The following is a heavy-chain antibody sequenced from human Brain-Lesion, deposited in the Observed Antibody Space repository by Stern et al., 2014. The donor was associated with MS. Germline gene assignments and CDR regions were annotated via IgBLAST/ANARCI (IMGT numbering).Heavy chain of an antibody. V-gene: IGHV4-61*02. CDR3: ARGRVVPGFQYYATDV. CDR2: IFNSGST. Sequence: QLQLQESGPGLVKPSQTLSLSCTVSGGSISSGGYYWSWIRPPAGKGLEWIGRIFNSGSTSYNPPLNSPAPISNETHQNTFPLLLNPMTAADTAVYYCARGRVVPGFQYYATDVWGQGTTVIVSS. CDR1: GGSISSGGYY. J-gene: IGHJ6*02. D-gene: IGHD2-2*01.